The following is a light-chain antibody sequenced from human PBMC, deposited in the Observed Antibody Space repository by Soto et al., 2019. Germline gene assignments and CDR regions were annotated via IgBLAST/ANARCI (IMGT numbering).Light chain of an antibody. CDR2: SNN. J-gene: IGLJ1*01. V-gene: IGLV1-44*01. Sequence: QSVLTQSPSASGTPGQRVTISCSGISSNIGSNTVNWYQQLPGTAPKLLIYSNNQRPSGVPDRFSGSKSGTSASLAISGLQSEDEADYYCAAWDDSLNGYVFGTGTKVTVL. CDR1: SSNIGSNT. CDR3: AAWDDSLNGYV.